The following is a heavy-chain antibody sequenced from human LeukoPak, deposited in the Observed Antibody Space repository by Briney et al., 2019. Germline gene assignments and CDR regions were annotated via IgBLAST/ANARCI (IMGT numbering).Heavy chain of an antibody. D-gene: IGHD3-22*01. CDR2: ISPSGTTI. Sequence: PGGSLRLSCAASGFTFSDYYMSWIRQAPGKGLQYISYISPSGTTIYFSDSVKGRFTISRDNAKNTLYLQMNSLRAEDTAVYYCAKTHRTYYYDSSGYNDAFDTWGQGTMVTVSS. V-gene: IGHV3-11*01. J-gene: IGHJ3*02. CDR3: AKTHRTYYYDSSGYNDAFDT. CDR1: GFTFSDYY.